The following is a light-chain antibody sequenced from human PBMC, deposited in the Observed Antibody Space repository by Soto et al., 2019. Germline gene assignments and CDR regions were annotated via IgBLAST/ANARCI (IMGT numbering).Light chain of an antibody. V-gene: IGKV3-11*01. CDR1: QSVSSY. Sequence: EIVLTQSPATLSLSPGERATLSCRASQSVSSYLAWYQKKPGQAPRLLIYDASNRATGIPARFSGSGSGTDFTLTISSLEPEDFAVYYCQQRTIWPPLTFGGGTKVEL. J-gene: IGKJ4*01. CDR2: DAS. CDR3: QQRTIWPPLT.